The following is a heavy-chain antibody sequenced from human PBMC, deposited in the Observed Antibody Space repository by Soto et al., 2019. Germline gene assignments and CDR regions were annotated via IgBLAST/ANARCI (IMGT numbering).Heavy chain of an antibody. Sequence: QVQLVQSGAEVKKPGSSVKVSCKASGGTFSSYAISWVRQAPGQGLEWMGGIIPIFGTANYAQKFQGRVTITADESTSTAYMELSSLRSEDTAVYYGASRGFDYGDYAWYFDLWGRGTLVTVSS. J-gene: IGHJ2*01. CDR2: IIPIFGTA. V-gene: IGHV1-69*12. CDR1: GGTFSSYA. D-gene: IGHD4-17*01. CDR3: ASRGFDYGDYAWYFDL.